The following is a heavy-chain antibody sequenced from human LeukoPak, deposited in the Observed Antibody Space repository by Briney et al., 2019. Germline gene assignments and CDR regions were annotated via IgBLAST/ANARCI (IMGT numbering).Heavy chain of an antibody. CDR3: ARRGSSGWSR. Sequence: SQTLSLTCTVSGGSISSGSYYWSWIRQPAGKGLEWIGRIYTSGSTNYNPSLKSRVTISVDTSKNQFSLKLSSVTAADTAVYYCARRGSSGWSRWGQGTLVTVSS. D-gene: IGHD6-19*01. V-gene: IGHV4-61*02. CDR2: IYTSGST. CDR1: GGSISSGSYY. J-gene: IGHJ4*02.